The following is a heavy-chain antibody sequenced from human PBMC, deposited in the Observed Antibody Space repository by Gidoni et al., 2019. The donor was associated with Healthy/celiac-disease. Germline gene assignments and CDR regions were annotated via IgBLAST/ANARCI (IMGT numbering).Heavy chain of an antibody. V-gene: IGHV4-34*01. J-gene: IGHJ4*02. CDR1: GGSFSGYY. CDR2: INHSGST. D-gene: IGHD2-15*01. Sequence: QVQLQQWGAGLLKPSETLSLTCAAYGGSFSGYYWSWIRQPPGKGLEWIGEINHSGSTNYNPSLKSRVTISVDTSKNQFSLKLSSVTAADTAVYYCAGTVVTEFDYWGQGTLVTVSS. CDR3: AGTVVTEFDY.